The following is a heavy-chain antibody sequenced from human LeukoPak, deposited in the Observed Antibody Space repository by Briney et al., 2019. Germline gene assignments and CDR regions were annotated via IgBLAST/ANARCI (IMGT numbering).Heavy chain of an antibody. Sequence: GASVKVSCKASGGTFSSYAISWVRQAPGQGLEWMGGIIPIFGTANYAQNFQGRVTITADESTSTAYMELSSLRSEDTAVYYCARGPCTGGVCYNAFDIWGQGTMVTVSS. J-gene: IGHJ3*02. CDR2: IIPIFGTA. CDR1: GGTFSSYA. CDR3: ARGPCTGGVCYNAFDI. V-gene: IGHV1-69*13. D-gene: IGHD2-8*02.